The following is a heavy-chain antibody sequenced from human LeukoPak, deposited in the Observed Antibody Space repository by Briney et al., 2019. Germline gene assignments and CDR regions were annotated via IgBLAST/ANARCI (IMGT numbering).Heavy chain of an antibody. CDR1: GFPFSSYE. CDR3: ARDSVGDLLDY. V-gene: IGHV3-48*03. Sequence: GGSLRLSCAGSGFPFSSYEMNWLRQAPGKGLEWVSHIDSSGITIYYGDSVKGRFTISRDNAKNSIYLQMDSLSVEDTAIYYCARDSVGDLLDYWGQGTPVTVSS. CDR2: IDSSGITI. D-gene: IGHD4-17*01. J-gene: IGHJ4*02.